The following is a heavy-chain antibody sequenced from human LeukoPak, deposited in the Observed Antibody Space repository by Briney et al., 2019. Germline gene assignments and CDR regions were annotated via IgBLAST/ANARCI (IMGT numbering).Heavy chain of an antibody. CDR1: GFTFSNYA. J-gene: IGHJ4*02. V-gene: IGHV3-30*18. D-gene: IGHD3-10*01. CDR3: AKDEPGTYSPSDY. Sequence: GGSLRLSRAASGFTFSNYAMHWVRQAPGKGLEWVAFMSYDGSDKYYADSVKGRFTISRDNSKSTLYLQMNSLRAEDTAVYYCAKDEPGTYSPSDYWGQGTLVTVSS. CDR2: MSYDGSDK.